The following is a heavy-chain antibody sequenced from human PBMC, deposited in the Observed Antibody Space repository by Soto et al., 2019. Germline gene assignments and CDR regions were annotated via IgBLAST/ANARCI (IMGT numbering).Heavy chain of an antibody. CDR2: ISSSGSST. CDR3: ATDTSTWYGGLDYYAMDV. V-gene: IGHV3-23*01. J-gene: IGHJ6*02. Sequence: EVQLLESGGGLVQPGGSLRLSCAASGFTFSSYAMSWVRQAPGKGLEWVSAISSSGSSTYYADPVKGRFTISRDNSKNTLYLQMNSLRAEDTAVYYCATDTSTWYGGLDYYAMDVWGQGTTVTVS. CDR1: GFTFSSYA. D-gene: IGHD6-13*01.